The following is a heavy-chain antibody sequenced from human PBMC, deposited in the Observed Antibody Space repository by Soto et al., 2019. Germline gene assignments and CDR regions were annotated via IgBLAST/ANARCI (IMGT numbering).Heavy chain of an antibody. CDR1: GGSFSGYY. Sequence: SETLSLTCAVYGGSFSGYYWSWIRQPPGKGLEWIGEINHTGSTNCSPSLKSRVTISVDTSKSQFSLKLSSVTAADTAVYYCARRTGALYPMDVWGQGTTVTSP. J-gene: IGHJ6*02. CDR2: INHTGST. D-gene: IGHD2-2*02. V-gene: IGHV4-34*01. CDR3: ARRTGALYPMDV.